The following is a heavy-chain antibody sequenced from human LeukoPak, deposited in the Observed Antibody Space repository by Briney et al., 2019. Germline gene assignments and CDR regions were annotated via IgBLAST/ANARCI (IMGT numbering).Heavy chain of an antibody. D-gene: IGHD5-24*01. Sequence: ASVKVSCKVSGCTLTELSMHWVRQAPGKGLEWMGGFDPEDGETIYAQKFQGRVTMTEDTSTDTAYMELSSLRSEDTAVYYCATGGRDVFAQMATISYGFVYWGQGTLVTVSS. J-gene: IGHJ4*02. CDR3: ATGGRDVFAQMATISYGFVY. CDR1: GCTLTELS. CDR2: FDPEDGET. V-gene: IGHV1-24*01.